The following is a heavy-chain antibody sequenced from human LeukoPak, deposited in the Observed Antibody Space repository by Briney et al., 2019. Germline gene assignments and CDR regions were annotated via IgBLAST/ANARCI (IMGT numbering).Heavy chain of an antibody. J-gene: IGHJ3*02. Sequence: PGGSLRLSCAASGFTVSSNYMSWDRQAPGKGLEWVSTISISGDTILYADSVKGRFTISRDSAKNSLYLQVNSLRAEDTAVYYCARGLPYNDAFDIWGQGTMVTVSS. CDR3: ARGLPYNDAFDI. V-gene: IGHV3-21*01. CDR1: GFTVSSNY. D-gene: IGHD4-11*01. CDR2: ISISGDTI.